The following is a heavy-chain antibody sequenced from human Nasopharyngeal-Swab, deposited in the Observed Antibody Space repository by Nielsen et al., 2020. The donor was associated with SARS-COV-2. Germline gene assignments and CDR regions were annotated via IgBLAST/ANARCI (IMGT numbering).Heavy chain of an antibody. Sequence: GESLKTSCAAPGFSPTTYGVSWVRQAPGKGPEWVSSISAGGPTYYADSAKGRFTISRDNSKNSLYLQLNSLRDEDTAVYYCAKGSPGQCSSVTCTGAMYFDHWGQGTLVTVSS. V-gene: IGHV3-23*01. J-gene: IGHJ4*02. D-gene: IGHD2-2*01. CDR2: ISAGGPT. CDR1: GFSPTTYG. CDR3: AKGSPGQCSSVTCTGAMYFDH.